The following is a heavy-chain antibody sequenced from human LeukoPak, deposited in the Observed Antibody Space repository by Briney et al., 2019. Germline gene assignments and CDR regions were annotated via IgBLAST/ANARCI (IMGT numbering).Heavy chain of an antibody. J-gene: IGHJ4*02. CDR3: AKDSGSNYVVGIAY. V-gene: IGHV3-30*10. Sequence: GGSLRLSCAASGFTFSSYAMHCARHPPGKGLEWLAVISYDGSNKYYTDSVKGRFTISRDNSKKTLYLQMNRLRAEDTAVDYCAKDSGSNYVVGIAYWGQGTLVTVSS. D-gene: IGHD4-11*01. CDR2: ISYDGSNK. CDR1: GFTFSSYA.